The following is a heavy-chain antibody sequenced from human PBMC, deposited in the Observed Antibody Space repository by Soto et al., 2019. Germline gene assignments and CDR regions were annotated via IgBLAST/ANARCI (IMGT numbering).Heavy chain of an antibody. CDR3: ARDGTSYYGFYX. Sequence: SETLSLTCTVSGDSISNIDYYWNWIRQSPGKGLELIASIDYSGSTYYNPSLKSRVVISADTSKNLFSLKLRSVTAADTALYFCARDGTSYYGFYXWGQGTTVTVS. CDR1: GDSISNIDYY. V-gene: IGHV4-30-4*01. J-gene: IGHJ6*02. CDR2: IDYSGST.